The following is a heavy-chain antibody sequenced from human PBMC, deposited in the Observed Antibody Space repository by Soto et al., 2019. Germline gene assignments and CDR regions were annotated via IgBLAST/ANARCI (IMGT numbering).Heavy chain of an antibody. CDR3: GRKDIDSSSWYWFGP. Sequence: SETLSLTCTVSGGSISSYYWSWIRQPPGKGLEWVGYIYYSGSTNSNPYLKSPVTRSVDTSKNQFSLNLSSVTEADTAVYYCGRKDIDSSSWYWFGPWGQGTLVTGFS. D-gene: IGHD6-13*01. V-gene: IGHV4-59*01. CDR2: IYYSGST. CDR1: GGSISSYY. J-gene: IGHJ5*02.